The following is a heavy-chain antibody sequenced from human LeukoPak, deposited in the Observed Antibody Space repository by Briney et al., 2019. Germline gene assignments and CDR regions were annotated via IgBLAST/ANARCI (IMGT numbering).Heavy chain of an antibody. J-gene: IGHJ4*02. CDR1: GFTFGGYG. D-gene: IGHD3-3*01. Sequence: PGGSLRLSCRASGFTFGGYGMSWVRQAPGRGLEWVGFIRGKAYGGTAEYAASVKGRFSISRDDSKSIAYLRMNSLKTEDTAVYYCTGDQFFWGQGTLVTVSS. CDR3: TGDQFF. CDR2: IRGKAYGGTA. V-gene: IGHV3-49*04.